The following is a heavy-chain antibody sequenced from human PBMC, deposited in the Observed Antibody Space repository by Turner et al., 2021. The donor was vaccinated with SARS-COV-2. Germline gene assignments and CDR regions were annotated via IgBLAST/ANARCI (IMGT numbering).Heavy chain of an antibody. J-gene: IGHJ5*02. Sequence: QVQLQESGPGLVKPSGTLSLTCAVSGGSISSSNWWSWVRQPPGKGLEWIGEINPSVSTKYNPHLKNRVTITVDNTKNHFALMLISMTAAETAVYYCAGRYCSSTSCPNWFHPWGQGTLVTVSS. CDR3: AGRYCSSTSCPNWFHP. CDR1: GGSISSSNW. D-gene: IGHD2-2*01. CDR2: INPSVST. V-gene: IGHV4-4*02.